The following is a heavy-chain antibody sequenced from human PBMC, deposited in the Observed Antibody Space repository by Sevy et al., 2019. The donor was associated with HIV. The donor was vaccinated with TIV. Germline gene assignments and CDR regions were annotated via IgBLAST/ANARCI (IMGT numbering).Heavy chain of an antibody. V-gene: IGHV3-66*01. J-gene: IGHJ6*02. D-gene: IGHD3-22*01. CDR1: EFSVTDNY. CDR2: IYSGGST. Sequence: GGSLRLSCAASEFSVTDNYMSWVRQAPGKGLEWVSTIYSGGSTFYADSVKGRFTISRDNSKNTRNLHMNSMRAEDTAVYYCARDRNYDASGYYYYYYGLDVWGQGTTVTVSS. CDR3: ARDRNYDASGYYYYYYGLDV.